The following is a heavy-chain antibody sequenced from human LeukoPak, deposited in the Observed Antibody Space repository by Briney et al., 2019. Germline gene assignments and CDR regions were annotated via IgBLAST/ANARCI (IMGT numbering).Heavy chain of an antibody. Sequence: ASVKVSCKASGYTFTSYDINWVRQTTGQGLEWMGWMNPNSGNTGYAQKFQGRVTMTRNTSISTAYMELSSLRSEDTAVYYCARRTVYDFWSGYSHYYYYYMDVWGKGTTVTVSS. J-gene: IGHJ6*03. CDR2: MNPNSGNT. CDR1: GYTFTSYD. V-gene: IGHV1-8*01. D-gene: IGHD3-3*01. CDR3: ARRTVYDFWSGYSHYYYYYMDV.